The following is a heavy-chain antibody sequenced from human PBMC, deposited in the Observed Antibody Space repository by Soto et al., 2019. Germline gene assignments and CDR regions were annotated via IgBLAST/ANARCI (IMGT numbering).Heavy chain of an antibody. V-gene: IGHV4-39*01. Sequence: SETLSLTCTVSGGSISSSSYYWGWIRQPPGKGLEWIGSIYYSGSTYYNPSLKSRVTISVDTSKNQFSLKLSSVTAADTAVYYCARHLEYSSSSPLSHFDYWGQGTLVTV. CDR2: IYYSGST. D-gene: IGHD6-6*01. CDR1: GGSISSSSYY. J-gene: IGHJ4*02. CDR3: ARHLEYSSSSPLSHFDY.